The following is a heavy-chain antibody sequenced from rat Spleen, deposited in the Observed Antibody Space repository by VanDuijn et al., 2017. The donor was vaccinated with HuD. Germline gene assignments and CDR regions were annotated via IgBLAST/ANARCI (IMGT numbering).Heavy chain of an antibody. CDR1: GFTFSDYY. CDR2: INYDGNST. Sequence: EVQLVESDGGLVQPGRSLKLSCAASGFTFSDYYMAWVRQAPTKGLEWVATINYDGNSTYYRDSVKGRFTISRDNAERTLKLQMDSLRSEDTATYYCTTVVGDSYWYFDFWGPGTMVTVSS. CDR3: TTVVGDSYWYFDF. D-gene: IGHD4-2*01. V-gene: IGHV5-20*01. J-gene: IGHJ1*01.